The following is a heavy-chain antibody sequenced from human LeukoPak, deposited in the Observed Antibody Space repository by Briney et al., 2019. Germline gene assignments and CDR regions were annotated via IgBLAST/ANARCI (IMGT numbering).Heavy chain of an antibody. V-gene: IGHV3-23*01. D-gene: IGHD3-22*01. J-gene: IGHJ4*02. CDR1: GFTFSSYA. CDR2: ISGSGGST. CDR3: AKSGVAVVVILALGY. Sequence: GGSLRLSCAASGFTFSSYAMSWVRQAPGKGLEWVSAISGSGGSTYYADSVKGRFTISRDNSKNTLYLQMNSLRAEDTAVYYCAKSGVAVVVILALGYWGQGTLVTVSS.